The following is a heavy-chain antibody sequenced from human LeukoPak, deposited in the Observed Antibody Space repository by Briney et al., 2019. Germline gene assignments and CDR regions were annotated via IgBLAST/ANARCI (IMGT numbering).Heavy chain of an antibody. CDR1: GYTFTSYY. CDR2: INPSGGST. D-gene: IGHD4-17*01. CDR3: ARATVTLNWFDP. J-gene: IGHJ5*02. Sequence: GASVKVSCKASGYTFTSYYMHWVRQAPGQGLEWMVIINPSGGSTSYAQKFQGRVTITRDTSTSTVYMELSSLRSEDTAVYYCARATVTLNWFDPWGQGTLVTVSS. V-gene: IGHV1-46*01.